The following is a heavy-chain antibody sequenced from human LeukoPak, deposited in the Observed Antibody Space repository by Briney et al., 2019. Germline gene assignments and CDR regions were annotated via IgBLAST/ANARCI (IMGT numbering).Heavy chain of an antibody. Sequence: PSGTLSLTCAVSGGSISSNNWWSWVRQPPGKGLEWIGEIYHSGSTNYKPSLKSRVTISVDKSKNQFSLKLSSVTAADTAVYYCARGEYSSGWYRNDYWGQGTLVTVSS. J-gene: IGHJ4*02. D-gene: IGHD6-19*01. CDR2: IYHSGST. CDR3: ARGEYSSGWYRNDY. V-gene: IGHV4-4*02. CDR1: GGSISSNNW.